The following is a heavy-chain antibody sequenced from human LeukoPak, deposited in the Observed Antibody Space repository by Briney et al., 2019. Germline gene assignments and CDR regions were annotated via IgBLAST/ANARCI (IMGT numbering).Heavy chain of an antibody. V-gene: IGHV5-51*01. Sequence: GESLKISCKGSGYNFTNYWIAWVRQMPGKGLEWMGIIYPGDSDTRYSPSFQGQVTISADKSISTASLQWSSLKASDSALYYCARPHTSGWPDAFDIWGQGTMVTASS. CDR2: IYPGDSDT. CDR1: GYNFTNYW. D-gene: IGHD6-19*01. CDR3: ARPHTSGWPDAFDI. J-gene: IGHJ3*02.